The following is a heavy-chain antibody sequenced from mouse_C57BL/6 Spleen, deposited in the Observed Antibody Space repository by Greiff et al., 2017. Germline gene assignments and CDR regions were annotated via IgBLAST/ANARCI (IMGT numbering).Heavy chain of an antibody. CDR2: ISYDGSN. CDR1: GYSITSGYY. V-gene: IGHV3-6*01. J-gene: IGHJ4*01. CDR3: ARATVVATRYAMDY. D-gene: IGHD1-1*01. Sequence: EVQLQQSGPGLVKPSQSLSLTCSVTGYSITSGYYWNWIRQFPGNKLEWMGYISYDGSNNYNPSLKNRISITRDTSKNQFFLKLNSVTTEDTATYYCARATVVATRYAMDYWGQGTSVTVSS.